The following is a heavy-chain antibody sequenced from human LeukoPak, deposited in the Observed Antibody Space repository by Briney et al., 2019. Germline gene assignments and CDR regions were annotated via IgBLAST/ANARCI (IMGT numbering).Heavy chain of an antibody. D-gene: IGHD6-13*01. Sequence: GGSLRLSCAASGFTFSSYAMHWVRQAPGKGLEWVSVIYSSGSTYYADSVKGRFTISRDNSKNTLYLQMNSLRAEDTAVYYCARMGSIAAAGTPLGYFQHWGQGTLVTVSS. J-gene: IGHJ1*01. CDR3: ARMGSIAAAGTPLGYFQH. CDR2: IYSSGST. V-gene: IGHV3-53*01. CDR1: GFTFSSYA.